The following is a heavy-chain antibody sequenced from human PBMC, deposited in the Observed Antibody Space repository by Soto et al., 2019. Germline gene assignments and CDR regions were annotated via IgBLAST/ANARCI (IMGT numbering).Heavy chain of an antibody. CDR3: AHRPIVGAAI. D-gene: IGHD1-26*01. Sequence: QVQLQESGPGLVKPSGTLSLTCGVFGGSISNSNWWTWVRQPPGKGLEWIGEIYHTGITNYNTSPMSRVTISLDKPNNQFSLRLTSVTAADTAVYFCAHRPIVGAAIWGQGTLVTVSS. CDR1: GGSISNSNW. J-gene: IGHJ4*02. V-gene: IGHV4-4*02. CDR2: IYHTGIT.